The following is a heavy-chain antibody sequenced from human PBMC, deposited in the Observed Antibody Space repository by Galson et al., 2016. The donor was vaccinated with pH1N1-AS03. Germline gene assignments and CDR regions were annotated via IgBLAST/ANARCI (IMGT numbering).Heavy chain of an antibody. J-gene: IGHJ4*02. Sequence: LSLTCTVSGGSISSHYWNWIRQPPGKGLEWIGYIYFSGSKYNPSLKSRLTMSVDTSKNQFSLRLTSLTAADTAVYYCARMHDLLTGFDFWGRGMLVTVSS. D-gene: IGHD3-9*01. CDR2: IYFSGS. CDR3: ARMHDLLTGFDF. V-gene: IGHV4-59*08. CDR1: GGSISSHY.